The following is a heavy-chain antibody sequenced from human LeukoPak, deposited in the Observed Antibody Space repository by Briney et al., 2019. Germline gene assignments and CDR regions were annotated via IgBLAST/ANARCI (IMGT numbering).Heavy chain of an antibody. CDR1: GXSISGHH. Sequence: PSETLSLTCTVSGXSISGHHWNWIRQPPGRGLEWIGYMYYSGSTNYNPSLKSRVTISLDTSKNQFSLKLSSMTAADTAVYFCARRSSAVTFDYWGQGILVTVSS. V-gene: IGHV4-59*08. J-gene: IGHJ4*02. CDR3: ARRSSAVTFDY. D-gene: IGHD4-17*01. CDR2: MYYSGST.